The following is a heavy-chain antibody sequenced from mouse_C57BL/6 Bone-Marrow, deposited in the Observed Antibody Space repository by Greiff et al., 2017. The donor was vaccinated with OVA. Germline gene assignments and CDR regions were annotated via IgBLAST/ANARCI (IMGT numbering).Heavy chain of an antibody. J-gene: IGHJ2*01. CDR2: IDPENGDT. V-gene: IGHV14-4*01. Sequence: EVQLQQSGAELVRPGASVKLSCTASGFNIKDDYMHWVKERPEQGLEWIGWIDPENGDTEYASKFQGKATITADTSSKTVYLHLSSLTSEDTAVYYGTTYRYWGEGTTLTDSS. CDR3: TTYRY. CDR1: GFNIKDDY.